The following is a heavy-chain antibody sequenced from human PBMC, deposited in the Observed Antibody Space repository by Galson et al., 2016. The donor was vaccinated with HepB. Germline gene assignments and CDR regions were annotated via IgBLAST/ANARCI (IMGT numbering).Heavy chain of an antibody. V-gene: IGHV3-74*01. D-gene: IGHD1-1*01. Sequence: SLRLSCAASGFNFRDYWMHWVRQAPGKGLVWVAHISSDGSYTSYADSVKGRFTISRDNAKNMLYLQMNSLRAEDTAVYYCARINELDDDWGQGTPVTVSS. J-gene: IGHJ4*02. CDR2: ISSDGSYT. CDR1: GFNFRDYW. CDR3: ARINELDDD.